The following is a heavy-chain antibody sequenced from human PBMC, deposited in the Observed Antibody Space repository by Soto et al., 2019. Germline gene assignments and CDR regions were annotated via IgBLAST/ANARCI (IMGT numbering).Heavy chain of an antibody. CDR2: IYYSGST. CDR1: GGYISSYY. J-gene: IGHJ5*02. Sequence: SETLSITCTVSGGYISSYYWSWIRQPPGKGLEWIGYIYYSGSTNYNPSLKSRVTISVDTSKNQFSLKLSSVTAADTAVYYCARLLWSRGDWFDPWGQGTLVTVSS. V-gene: IGHV4-59*08. CDR3: ARLLWSRGDWFDP. D-gene: IGHD3-10*01.